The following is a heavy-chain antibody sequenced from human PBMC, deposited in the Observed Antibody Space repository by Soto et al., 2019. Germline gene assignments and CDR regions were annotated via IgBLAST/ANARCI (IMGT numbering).Heavy chain of an antibody. J-gene: IGHJ6*02. CDR3: AREGITMVRGVIGINYYGMDV. CDR1: GYTFTSYD. CDR2: MNPNSGNT. Sequence: VKVSCKASGYTFTSYDINWVRQATGQGLEWMGWMNPNSGNTGYAQKFQGRVTMTRNTSISTAYMELSSLRSEDTAVYYCAREGITMVRGVIGINYYGMDVWGQGTTVTVSS. V-gene: IGHV1-8*01. D-gene: IGHD3-10*01.